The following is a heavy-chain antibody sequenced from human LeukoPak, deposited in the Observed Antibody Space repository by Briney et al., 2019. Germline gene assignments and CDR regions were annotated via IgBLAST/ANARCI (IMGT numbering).Heavy chain of an antibody. V-gene: IGHV3-30*03. CDR2: LSFDGTTK. CDR3: AGTRNLRGDYFDY. Sequence: GGSLRLSCAASGFTFSSFGMHWVRQAPGKGLEWVAVLSFDGTTKYYTDSVKGRFTISRDNPKKSLYLQMNSLRAEDTAVYYCAGTRNLRGDYFDYWGQGTLVTVSS. D-gene: IGHD3-10*01. CDR1: GFTFSSFG. J-gene: IGHJ4*02.